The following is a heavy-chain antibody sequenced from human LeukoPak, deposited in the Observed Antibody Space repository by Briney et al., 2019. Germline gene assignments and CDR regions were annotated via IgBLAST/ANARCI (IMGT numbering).Heavy chain of an antibody. D-gene: IGHD1-26*01. CDR1: GYTFTGYY. CDR3: ARDGVGATPSEYFQH. CDR2: INPNSGGT. J-gene: IGHJ1*01. Sequence: ASVKVSCKASGYTFTGYYMRWVRQAPGQGLEWMGWINPNSGGTSYAQKFQGRVTMTRDTSISTAYMELSRLRSDDTAVYYCARDGVGATPSEYFQHWGQGSLVTVSS. V-gene: IGHV1-2*02.